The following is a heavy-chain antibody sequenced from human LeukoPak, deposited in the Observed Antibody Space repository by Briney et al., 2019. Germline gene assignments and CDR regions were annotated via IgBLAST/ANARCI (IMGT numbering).Heavy chain of an antibody. CDR2: IIPIFGTA. J-gene: IGHJ5*02. Sequence: SVKVSCKASGGTFSSYAISWVRQAPGQGLEWMGRIIPIFGTANYAQKFQGRVTITTDKSTSTAYMEPSSLRSEDTAVYYCARDGYSYDGWFDPWGQGTLVTVSS. D-gene: IGHD5-18*01. CDR3: ARDGYSYDGWFDP. V-gene: IGHV1-69*05. CDR1: GGTFSSYA.